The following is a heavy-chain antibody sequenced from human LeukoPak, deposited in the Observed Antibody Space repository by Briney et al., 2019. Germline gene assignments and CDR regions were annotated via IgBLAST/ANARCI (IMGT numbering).Heavy chain of an antibody. D-gene: IGHD3-3*01. V-gene: IGHV4-39*01. CDR2: IYYSGST. J-gene: IGHJ5*02. Sequence: SETLSLTCTVSGGSISSSSYYWGWIRQPPGKGLEWIGSIYYSGSTYYNPSLKSRVTISVDTSKNQFSLKLSSVTAADTAVYYCARHSFHDFCSGYLYVPGQRGGFDPWGQGTLLTVSS. CDR1: GGSISSSSYY. CDR3: ARHSFHDFCSGYLYVPGQRGGFDP.